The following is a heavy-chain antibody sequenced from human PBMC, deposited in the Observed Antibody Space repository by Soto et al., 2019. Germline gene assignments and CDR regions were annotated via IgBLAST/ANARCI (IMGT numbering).Heavy chain of an antibody. CDR1: GGSVISSSYY. CDR3: GRLEGLATISYYFDY. J-gene: IGHJ4*02. CDR2: VYYSGST. D-gene: IGHD3-9*01. V-gene: IGHV4-39*01. Sequence: SETLCLTCTVSGGSVISSSYYWGRVSKPPGKGLEWIGSVYYSGSTYYNPSLESRVTISVDKSKNQFSLKLMSLSAADTAVYYCGRLEGLATISYYFDYWGQGALVTVSS.